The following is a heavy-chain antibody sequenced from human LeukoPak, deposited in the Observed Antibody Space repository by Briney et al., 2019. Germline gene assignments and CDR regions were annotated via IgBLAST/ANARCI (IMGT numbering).Heavy chain of an antibody. J-gene: IGHJ4*02. V-gene: IGHV3-30*18. Sequence: GGSLRLSCAASGFTFSSYGMHWVRQAPGKGLEWVAVISYDGSNKYYADSVKGRFAISRDNSKNTLYLQMNSLRAEDTAVYYCAKGEWLSIDYWGQGTLVTVSS. CDR2: ISYDGSNK. D-gene: IGHD3-3*01. CDR1: GFTFSSYG. CDR3: AKGEWLSIDY.